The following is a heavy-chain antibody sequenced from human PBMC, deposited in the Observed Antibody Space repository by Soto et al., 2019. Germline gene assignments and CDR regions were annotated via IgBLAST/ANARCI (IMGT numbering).Heavy chain of an antibody. CDR2: ISYDGISK. D-gene: IGHD2-2*02. Sequence: GGSLRLSCAASGFTFSSYGMHWVRQAPGKGLEWVAVISYDGISKYYADSVKGRFTIPRDNSKNTLFLEMNSLKPEDTAVYYCTKDQWTLIYCGSTSCYTEFDYWGQGTLVTVSS. V-gene: IGHV3-30*18. J-gene: IGHJ4*02. CDR1: GFTFSSYG. CDR3: TKDQWTLIYCGSTSCYTEFDY.